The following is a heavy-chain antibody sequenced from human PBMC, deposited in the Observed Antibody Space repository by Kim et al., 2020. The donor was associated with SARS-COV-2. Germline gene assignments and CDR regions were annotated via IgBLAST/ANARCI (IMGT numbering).Heavy chain of an antibody. D-gene: IGHD5-18*01. Sequence: GGSLRLSCAASGFTFSSYSMNWVRQAPGKGLEWVSSISSSSSYIYYADSVKGRFTISRDNAKNSLYLQMNSLRAEDTAVYYCARDRARHGVDTAMVYYYYYGMDVWGQGTTVTVSS. CDR3: ARDRARHGVDTAMVYYYYYGMDV. J-gene: IGHJ6*02. CDR1: GFTFSSYS. CDR2: ISSSSSYI. V-gene: IGHV3-21*01.